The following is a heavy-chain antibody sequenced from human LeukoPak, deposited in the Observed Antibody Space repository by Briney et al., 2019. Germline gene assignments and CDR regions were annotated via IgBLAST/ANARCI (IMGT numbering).Heavy chain of an antibody. J-gene: IGHJ4*02. CDR2: ISSSSSTI. D-gene: IGHD5-18*01. Sequence: GGSLRPSCAASGFTFSSYSMNRVRQAPGKGLEWVSYISSSSSTIYYADSVKGRFTISRDDAKNSLYLQMNSLRAEDTAVYYCAHRDTTMVRVDYWGQGTLVTVSS. CDR3: AHRDTTMVRVDY. V-gene: IGHV3-48*01. CDR1: GFTFSSYS.